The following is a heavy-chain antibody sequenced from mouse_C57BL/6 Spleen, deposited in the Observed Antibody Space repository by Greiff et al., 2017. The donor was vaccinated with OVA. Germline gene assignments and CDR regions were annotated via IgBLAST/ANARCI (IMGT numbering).Heavy chain of an antibody. CDR1: GFNIKDDY. Sequence: VQLQQSGAELVRPGASVKLSCTASGFNIKDDYMHWVKQRPEQGLEWIGWIDPENGDTEYASKFQGKATITADTSSNTAYLQLSSLTSEDTAVYYCTPNYYRSSWFAYWGQGTLVTVSA. J-gene: IGHJ3*01. CDR2: IDPENGDT. V-gene: IGHV14-4*01. D-gene: IGHD1-1*01. CDR3: TPNYYRSSWFAY.